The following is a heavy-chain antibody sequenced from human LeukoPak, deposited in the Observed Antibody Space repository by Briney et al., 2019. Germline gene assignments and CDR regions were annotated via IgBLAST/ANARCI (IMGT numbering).Heavy chain of an antibody. CDR2: ISSSGGST. J-gene: IGHJ4*02. CDR3: AKSSSSWYGEEGDN. Sequence: GGSLRLSCAASGFTFSSYAMSWVRQAPGKGLEWVSAISSSGGSTYYADSVKGRFTISRDNSKNTLYLQMNTLRAEDTAVYYFAKSSSSWYGEEGDNWGQGTLVTVSS. D-gene: IGHD6-13*01. CDR1: GFTFSSYA. V-gene: IGHV3-23*01.